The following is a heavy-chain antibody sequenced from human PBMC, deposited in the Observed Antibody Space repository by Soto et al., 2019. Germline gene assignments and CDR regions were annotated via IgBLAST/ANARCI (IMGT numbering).Heavy chain of an antibody. V-gene: IGHV1-18*04. CDR2: ISGYNGDI. CDR3: ARVRIVGAREIDF. Sequence: QVHLVQSGGEVKKPGASVKVSCKASGYTFNRHGITWVRQAPGQGLEWMGWISGYNGDINYEQKFQGRVTLSSDTLTSTVYLELKSLRFDDTAVYYCARVRIVGAREIDFWGQGNLVNVSS. D-gene: IGHD1-26*01. CDR1: GYTFNRHG. J-gene: IGHJ4*02.